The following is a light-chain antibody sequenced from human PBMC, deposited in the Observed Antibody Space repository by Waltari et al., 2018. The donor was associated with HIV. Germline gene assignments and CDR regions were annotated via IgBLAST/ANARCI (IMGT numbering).Light chain of an antibody. V-gene: IGLV3-1*01. J-gene: IGLJ2*01. Sequence: SYKLTQPPSVSVSPGQTASITCSGDKLGDKYACWYQQKPGQSPVVVIYQDKKRPSGIPERFSGSNSENTATLTISGTQAMDEADYYCQAWDTSSVLFGGGTKLTVL. CDR2: QDK. CDR1: KLGDKY. CDR3: QAWDTSSVL.